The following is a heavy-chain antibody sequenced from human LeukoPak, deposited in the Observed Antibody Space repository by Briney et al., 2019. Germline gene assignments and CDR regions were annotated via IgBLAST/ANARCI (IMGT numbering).Heavy chain of an antibody. Sequence: GGALRLSCVSSVFTFYDYAMNCVRHAPGEGLEWVAGISWNSGSIGYADSVKGRFTISRDNAKNSLYLQMNSLRAEDTALYYCAKDKAAENHYYFDCWGQGTLVTVSP. V-gene: IGHV3-9*01. CDR1: VFTFYDYA. CDR2: ISWNSGSI. J-gene: IGHJ4*02. CDR3: AKDKAAENHYYFDC. D-gene: IGHD6-13*01.